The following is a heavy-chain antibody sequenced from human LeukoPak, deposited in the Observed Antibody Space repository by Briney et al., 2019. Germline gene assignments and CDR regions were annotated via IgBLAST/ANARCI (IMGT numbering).Heavy chain of an antibody. CDR2: MNPNSGGT. CDR1: GYTFTGYY. J-gene: IGHJ4*02. V-gene: IGHV1-2*02. CDR3: ARGGYSSGWFYFDY. Sequence: GSVKVSCKASGYTFTGYYIHWVRQAPGQGLEWMGWMNPNSGGTNYAQKFQGRFTMTRDTSISTAYMDLSRLGSDDTAVYYCARGGYSSGWFYFDYWGQGTLVTVSS. D-gene: IGHD6-19*01.